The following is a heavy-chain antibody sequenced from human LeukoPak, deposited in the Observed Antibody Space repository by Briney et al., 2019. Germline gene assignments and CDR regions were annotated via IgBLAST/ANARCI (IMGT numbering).Heavy chain of an antibody. V-gene: IGHV4-34*01. CDR2: INHSGYT. D-gene: IGHD2-15*01. Sequence: SETLSLTCAVSGGSFGDFYWSWIRQPPGKGLEWIGEINHSGYTNYYPSLKSRVTISVDTSKNQFSLKLTSAMAADTAIYYCARVRYSFFDYWGQGALVTVSS. CDR1: GGSFGDFY. CDR3: ARVRYSFFDY. J-gene: IGHJ4*02.